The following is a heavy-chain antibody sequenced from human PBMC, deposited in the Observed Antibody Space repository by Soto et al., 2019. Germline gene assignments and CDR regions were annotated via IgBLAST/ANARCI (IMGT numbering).Heavy chain of an antibody. CDR2: ISYDGSNK. CDR3: AKEGGEGLYYYYYGMDV. Sequence: QVQLVESGGGVVQPGRSLRLSCAASGFTFSSYGMHWVRQAPGKGLEWVAVISYDGSNKYYADSVKGRFTISRDNSKNTLYLQMNSLRAEDTAVYYCAKEGGEGLYYYYYGMDVWGQGTTVTVSS. V-gene: IGHV3-30*18. CDR1: GFTFSSYG. D-gene: IGHD3-16*01. J-gene: IGHJ6*02.